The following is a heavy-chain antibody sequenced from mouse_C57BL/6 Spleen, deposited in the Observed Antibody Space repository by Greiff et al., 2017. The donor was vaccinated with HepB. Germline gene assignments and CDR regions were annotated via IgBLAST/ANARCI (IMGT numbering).Heavy chain of an antibody. D-gene: IGHD2-4*01. V-gene: IGHV1-82*01. CDR2: IYPGDGDT. J-gene: IGHJ2*01. CDR3: ARYILHDYGDY. CDR1: GYAFSSSW. Sequence: QVQLQQSGPELVKPGASVKISCKASGYAFSSSWMNWVKQRPGKGLEWIGRIYPGDGDTNYNGKFKGKATLTADKSSSTAYMQLSSLTSEDSAVYFCARYILHDYGDYWGQGTTLTVSS.